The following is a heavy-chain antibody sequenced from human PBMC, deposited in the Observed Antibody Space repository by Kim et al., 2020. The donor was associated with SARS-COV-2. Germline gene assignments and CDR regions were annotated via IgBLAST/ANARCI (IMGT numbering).Heavy chain of an antibody. CDR3: ATNVAASEPFDY. CDR1: GFTFSDHA. CDR2: VSETGENT. Sequence: GGSLRLSCAASGFTFSDHAMTWVRQAPGKGLEWVSAVSETGENTYYADSVKGRFTISRDNSKNTVDLQMNSVTADDAAIYYCATNVAASEPFDYWGQGTL. J-gene: IGHJ4*02. D-gene: IGHD2-15*01. V-gene: IGHV3-23*01.